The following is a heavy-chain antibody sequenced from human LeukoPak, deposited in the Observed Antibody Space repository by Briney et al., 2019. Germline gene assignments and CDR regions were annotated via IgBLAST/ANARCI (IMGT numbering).Heavy chain of an antibody. V-gene: IGHV3-11*01. CDR1: GFSFSVYA. D-gene: IGHD6-19*01. CDR2: ISSSGDIK. Sequence: PGGSLRLSREDSGFSFSVYAMSWIRQAPGKGLEWVSDISSSGDIKSYADSVRGRLTISRDNAKKSLHLHMNSLRGEDTAVYYCARETVAGTFDYWGQGALVTVSS. J-gene: IGHJ4*02. CDR3: ARETVAGTFDY.